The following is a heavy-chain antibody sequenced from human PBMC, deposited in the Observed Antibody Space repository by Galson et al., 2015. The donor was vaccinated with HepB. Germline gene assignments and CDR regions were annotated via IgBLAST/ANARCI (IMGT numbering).Heavy chain of an antibody. J-gene: IGHJ5*02. D-gene: IGHD3-22*01. CDR3: ARGAYYYDSSGYFNWFDP. CDR2: IIPIFGTA. CDR1: GGTFSSYA. V-gene: IGHV1-69*13. Sequence: SVKVSCKASGGTFSSYAISWVRQAPGQGLEWMGGIIPIFGTANYAQKFQGRVTITADESTCTAYMELSSLRSEDTAVYYCARGAYYYDSSGYFNWFDPWGQGTLVTVSS.